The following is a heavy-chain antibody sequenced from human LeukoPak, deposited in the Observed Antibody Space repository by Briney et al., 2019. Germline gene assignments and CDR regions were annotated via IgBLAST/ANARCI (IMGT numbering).Heavy chain of an antibody. V-gene: IGHV1-2*02. CDR1: GYTFTGYY. D-gene: IGHD1-1*01. CDR2: INPNSGGT. J-gene: IGHJ3*02. CDR3: AANWNDVEAFDI. Sequence: ASVKASCKASGYTFTGYYMHWVRQAPGQGLEWMGWINPNSGGTNYAQKFQGRVTMTRDTSISTAYMELSRLRSDDTAVYYCAANWNDVEAFDIWGQGTMVTVSS.